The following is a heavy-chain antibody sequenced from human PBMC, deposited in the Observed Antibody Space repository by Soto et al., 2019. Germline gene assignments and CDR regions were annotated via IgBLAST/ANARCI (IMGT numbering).Heavy chain of an antibody. Sequence: QITLKESGPPLVKPTQTLTLTCTFSGFSLSTSGVGVGWIRQPPGQTLEWLALIYWDDDKRYSPSLKSRLTFTKDTSKNQVVLTMTNTDPVDTATYYCAHRRMEVRGGGDNLDYWGQGTLVTVSS. CDR3: AHRRMEVRGGGDNLDY. V-gene: IGHV2-5*02. CDR2: IYWDDDK. J-gene: IGHJ4*01. D-gene: IGHD3-10*01. CDR1: GFSLSTSGVG.